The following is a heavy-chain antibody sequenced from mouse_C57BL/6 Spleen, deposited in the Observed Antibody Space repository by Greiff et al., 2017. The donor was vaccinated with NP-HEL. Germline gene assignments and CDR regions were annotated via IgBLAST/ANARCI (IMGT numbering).Heavy chain of an antibody. CDR3: ARSTLYYGNYGLYFDY. Sequence: VQLKQSGPELVKPGASVKISCKASGDAFSSAWMNWVKQRPGKGLEWIGRLYPGDGDTNYNGKLKGKAPLTADKSSSTAYMQLSSLTSEDSAVYFCARSTLYYGNYGLYFDYWGQGATLTVSS. CDR2: LYPGDGDT. CDR1: GDAFSSAW. J-gene: IGHJ2*01. D-gene: IGHD2-1*01. V-gene: IGHV1-82*01.